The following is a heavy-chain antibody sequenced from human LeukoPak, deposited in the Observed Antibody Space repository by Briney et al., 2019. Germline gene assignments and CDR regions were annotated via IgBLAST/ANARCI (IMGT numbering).Heavy chain of an antibody. CDR1: DGSFSGYY. V-gene: IGHV4-34*01. J-gene: IGHJ6*03. D-gene: IGHD6-13*01. CDR3: ARPRYSSSWYYYCYYMDV. Sequence: SETLSLTCAVYDGSFSGYYWSWIRQPPGKGLEWIGEINHSGSTNYNPSLKSRVTISVDTSKNQFSLKLSSVTAADTAVYYCARPRYSSSWYYYCYYMDVWGKGTTVTVSS. CDR2: INHSGST.